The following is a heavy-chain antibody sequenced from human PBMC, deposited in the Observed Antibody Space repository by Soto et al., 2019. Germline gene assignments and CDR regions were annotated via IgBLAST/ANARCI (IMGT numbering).Heavy chain of an antibody. V-gene: IGHV5-51*01. Sequence: GESLKISCNGSGYSFTSYWIGWVRQMPGKGLEWMGIIYPGDSDTRYSPSFQGQVTISADKSISTAYLQWSSLKASDTAMYYCARRGYCSSTSCYGLNYYYMDVWGKGTTVTVSS. D-gene: IGHD2-2*01. CDR1: GYSFTSYW. CDR2: IYPGDSDT. J-gene: IGHJ6*03. CDR3: ARRGYCSSTSCYGLNYYYMDV.